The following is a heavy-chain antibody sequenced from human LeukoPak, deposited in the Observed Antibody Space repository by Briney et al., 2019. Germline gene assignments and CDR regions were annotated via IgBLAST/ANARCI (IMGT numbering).Heavy chain of an antibody. J-gene: IGHJ4*02. CDR1: GFTLSDYW. V-gene: IGHV3-7*01. Sequence: GGSLRLSCAASGFTLSDYWMSWVRQAPGKELEWVANMDQDGSEENYVDSVKGRFTISRDDAKNSLYLQMSSLRAEDTAVYYCARESTEERPGCWGQGTLVTVSS. D-gene: IGHD1-1*01. CDR3: ARESTEERPGC. CDR2: MDQDGSEE.